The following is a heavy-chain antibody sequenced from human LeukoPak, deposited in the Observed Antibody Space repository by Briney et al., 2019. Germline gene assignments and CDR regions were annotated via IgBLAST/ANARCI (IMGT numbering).Heavy chain of an antibody. J-gene: IGHJ2*01. V-gene: IGHV4-59*08. Sequence: SETLSLICTVSGGSISSYYWSWIRQPPGKGLEWIGYIYDSGSTNYNPSLKSRVTISVDTSKNQFSLKLSSVTAADTAVYYCACTRDGYNAYWYFDLWGRGTLVTVSS. CDR2: IYDSGST. CDR3: ACTRDGYNAYWYFDL. CDR1: GGSISSYY. D-gene: IGHD5-24*01.